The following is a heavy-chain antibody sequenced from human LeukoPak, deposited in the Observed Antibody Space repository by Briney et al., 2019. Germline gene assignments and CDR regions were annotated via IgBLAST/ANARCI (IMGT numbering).Heavy chain of an antibody. V-gene: IGHV4-39*07. CDR2: IYYTGST. CDR1: GGSITSSSYY. Sequence: SETLSLTCSVSGGSITSSSYYWVWIRQPPGRGLEWIGSIYYTGSTYYNPSLKSRVTISVDTSKNQFSLKLSSVTAADTAVYYCARDLRYFDWFFDYWGQGTLVTVSS. D-gene: IGHD3-9*01. J-gene: IGHJ4*02. CDR3: ARDLRYFDWFFDY.